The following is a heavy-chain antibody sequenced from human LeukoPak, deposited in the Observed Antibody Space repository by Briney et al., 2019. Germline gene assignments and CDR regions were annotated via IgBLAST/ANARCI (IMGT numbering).Heavy chain of an antibody. J-gene: IGHJ6*02. V-gene: IGHV3-23*01. D-gene: IGHD2-21*02. CDR1: RFTFSSYA. CDR3: AKEVYCGRDCYNPGYGVDV. Sequence: PGGSLRLSCAASRFTFSSYAMSWVRQAPGKGLEWVSAISGSGGRTYYADSVKGRFTISRDNSTNTLSLQMNSLRDEDTATYYCAKEVYCGRDCYNPGYGVDVWGQGTTVTVSS. CDR2: ISGSGGRT.